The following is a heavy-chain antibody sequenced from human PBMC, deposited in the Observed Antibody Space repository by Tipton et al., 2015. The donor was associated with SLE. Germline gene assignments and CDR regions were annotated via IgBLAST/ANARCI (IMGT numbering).Heavy chain of an antibody. CDR3: ARRHDYVWGSYRYRDAFDI. D-gene: IGHD3-16*02. J-gene: IGHJ3*02. Sequence: GSLRLSCAASGFTFSSYWMSWVRQAPGKGLEWVANIKQDGGEKYYVDSVKGRFTISRDNAKNSLYLQMNSLRAEDTAVYYCARRHDYVWGSYRYRDAFDIWGQGTMVTVSS. V-gene: IGHV3-7*01. CDR2: IKQDGGEK. CDR1: GFTFSSYW.